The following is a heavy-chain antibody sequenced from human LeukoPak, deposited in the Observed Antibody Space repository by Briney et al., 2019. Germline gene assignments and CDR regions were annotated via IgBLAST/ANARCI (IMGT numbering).Heavy chain of an antibody. Sequence: PGGSLRLSCAASGFTFSSYGMHWVRPAPGKGLEWVAVIWYDGSNKYYADSVKGRFTISRDNSKNTLYLQMNSLRAEDTAVYYCAREIQTAMVTNYYYGMGVWGQGTTVTVSS. CDR3: AREIQTAMVTNYYYGMGV. CDR1: GFTFSSYG. V-gene: IGHV3-33*01. CDR2: IWYDGSNK. J-gene: IGHJ6*02. D-gene: IGHD5-18*01.